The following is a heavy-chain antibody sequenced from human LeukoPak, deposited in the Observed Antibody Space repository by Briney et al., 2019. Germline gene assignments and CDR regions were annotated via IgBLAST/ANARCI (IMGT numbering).Heavy chain of an antibody. J-gene: IGHJ6*02. D-gene: IGHD3-10*01. Sequence: GGSLRLSCAASGFTFDDYAMHWVRQAPGEGLEWGSGISWNSGSIGYADSVKGRFTISRDNAKNSLYLQMNSLRAEDTALYYCAKDYGSGSPDYYYYGMDVWGQGTTVTVSS. CDR2: ISWNSGSI. CDR1: GFTFDDYA. CDR3: AKDYGSGSPDYYYYGMDV. V-gene: IGHV3-9*01.